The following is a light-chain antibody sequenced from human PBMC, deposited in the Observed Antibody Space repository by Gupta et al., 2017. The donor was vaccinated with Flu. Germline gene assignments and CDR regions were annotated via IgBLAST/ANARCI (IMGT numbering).Light chain of an antibody. CDR2: DAS. V-gene: IGKV1-12*01. CDR1: QGVGTF. CDR3: QQANSFPFT. J-gene: IGKJ3*01. Sequence: DIQMPQSPPPVSASIGDRVTITCRTSQGVGTFLTWYQQKPGKAPKLLIYDASTLESGVPSRFSGSGAGTDFTLTITSLQAEDFATYFCQQANSFPFTFGPGTKVDVK.